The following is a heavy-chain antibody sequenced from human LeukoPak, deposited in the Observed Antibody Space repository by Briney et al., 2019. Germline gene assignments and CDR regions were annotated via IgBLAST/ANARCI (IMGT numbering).Heavy chain of an antibody. J-gene: IGHJ4*02. CDR2: ISGSGGST. V-gene: IGHV3-23*01. Sequence: GGSLRLSCAASGFTFSSYGMSWVRQAPGKGLEWVSAISGSGGSTYYADSVKGRFTISRDSSKNTLYLQMNSLRAEDTAVYYCAKEYGYTYGEFDYWGQGTLVTVSS. CDR1: GFTFSSYG. D-gene: IGHD5-18*01. CDR3: AKEYGYTYGEFDY.